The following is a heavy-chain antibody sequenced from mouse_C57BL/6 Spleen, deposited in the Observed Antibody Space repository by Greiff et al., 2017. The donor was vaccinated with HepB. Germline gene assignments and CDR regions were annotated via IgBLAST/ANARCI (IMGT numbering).Heavy chain of an antibody. D-gene: IGHD2-4*01. CDR3: AKGLRRGYYAMDY. Sequence: VQLQQSGAELVKPGASVKISCKASGYAFSSYWMNWVKQRPGKGLEWIGQIYPGDGDTNYNGKFKGKDTLTADKSSSTAYMQLSSLTSEDSAVYFCAKGLRRGYYAMDYWGQGTSVTVSS. J-gene: IGHJ4*01. CDR1: GYAFSSYW. V-gene: IGHV1-80*01. CDR2: IYPGDGDT.